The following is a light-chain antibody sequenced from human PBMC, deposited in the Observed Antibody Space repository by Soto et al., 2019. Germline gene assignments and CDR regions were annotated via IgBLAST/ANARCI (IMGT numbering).Light chain of an antibody. CDR2: EVS. J-gene: IGLJ1*01. CDR3: CSYAGTVAYV. V-gene: IGLV2-8*01. Sequence: QSALTQPPSASGSPGQSVTISCTGTSSDVGGYNYVSWYQQHPGKAPKLMIYEVSKRPSGVPDRFSGSKSGNTASLTVSGLQAEEEADYFCCSYAGTVAYVFGTGTKVTVL. CDR1: SSDVGGYNY.